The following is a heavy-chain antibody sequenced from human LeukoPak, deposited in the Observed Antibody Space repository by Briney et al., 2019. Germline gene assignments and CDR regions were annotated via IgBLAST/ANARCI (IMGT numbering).Heavy chain of an antibody. J-gene: IGHJ1*01. Sequence: GGSLRLSCAASGFTFSDYYMSWIRQAPGKGLEWVSAISGSGGSTYYADSVKGRFTISRDNARDTLYLQMNSLRVEDTAVYYCARDYYGSIDLWGQGTLVTVSS. CDR2: ISGSGGST. D-gene: IGHD3-10*01. CDR3: ARDYYGSIDL. CDR1: GFTFSDYY. V-gene: IGHV3-23*01.